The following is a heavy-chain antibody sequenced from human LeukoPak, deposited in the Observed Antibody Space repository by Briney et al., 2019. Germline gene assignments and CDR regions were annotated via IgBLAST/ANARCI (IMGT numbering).Heavy chain of an antibody. J-gene: IGHJ6*02. CDR1: GGSISSHY. Sequence: PSETLSLTCTVSGGSISSHYWSWIRQPPGKGLEWIGYIYYSGSTYYNPSLKSRVTISVDTSKNQFSLKLSSVTAADTAVYYCARDQPHDRLNYGSGSYYKRRDYYYGMDVWGQGTTVTVSS. CDR3: ARDQPHDRLNYGSGSYYKRRDYYYGMDV. D-gene: IGHD3-10*01. V-gene: IGHV4-59*11. CDR2: IYYSGST.